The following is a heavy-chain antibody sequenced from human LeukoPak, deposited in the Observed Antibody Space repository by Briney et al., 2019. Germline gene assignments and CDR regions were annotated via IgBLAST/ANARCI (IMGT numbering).Heavy chain of an antibody. CDR1: GFTFSSYW. D-gene: IGHD3-22*01. V-gene: IGHV3-7*01. J-gene: IGHJ4*02. Sequence: GGSLRLSCAASGFTFSSYWMSWVRQAPGKGLEWVANIKQDGSEKYYVDSVKGRFTISRDNAKNSLYLQMNSLRAEDTAVYYCARDYPDSSGYYYPVFDYWGQGTLVTVSS. CDR3: ARDYPDSSGYYYPVFDY. CDR2: IKQDGSEK.